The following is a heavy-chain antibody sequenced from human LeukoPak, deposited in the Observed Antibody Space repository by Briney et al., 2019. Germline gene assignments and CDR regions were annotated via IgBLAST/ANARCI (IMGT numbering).Heavy chain of an antibody. CDR3: MPGRGY. CDR2: INADGSDK. Sequence: SGGSLRLSCTASGFPFQSYWMNWVRQAPGKGLELVANINADGSDKYFMDSVKGRFSISRDNANNRLYLQMTSLRAKDTAVYYCMPGRGYWGQGTLVAVSS. J-gene: IGHJ4*02. CDR1: GFPFQSYW. V-gene: IGHV3-7*01. D-gene: IGHD2-8*02.